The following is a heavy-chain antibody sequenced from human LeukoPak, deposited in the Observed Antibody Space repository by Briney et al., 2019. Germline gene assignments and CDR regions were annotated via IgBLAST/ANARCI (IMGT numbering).Heavy chain of an antibody. D-gene: IGHD3-3*01. CDR2: IIPILGIA. J-gene: IGHJ4*02. CDR3: ASLSLLERHYFDY. Sequence: SVKVSCKASGGTFSSYAISWVRQAPGQGLEWMGRIIPILGIANYAQKFQGRVTITAEKSTSTAYMELSSLRSEDTAVYYCASLSLLERHYFDYWGQGTLVTVSS. V-gene: IGHV1-69*04. CDR1: GGTFSSYA.